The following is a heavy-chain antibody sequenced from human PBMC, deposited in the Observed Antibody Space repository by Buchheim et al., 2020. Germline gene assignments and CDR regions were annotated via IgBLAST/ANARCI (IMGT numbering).Heavy chain of an antibody. CDR2: VSHTGST. Sequence: QVQLQESGPGLVKPSETLSLTCTVSGVSISSSNWNWIRQPPGMGLEWIGFVSHTGSTTYNPSLKSRVTISIDSYTTQFSLKLTSVTPADTAMYYCARTTMIRGISTLFDNWGQGT. J-gene: IGHJ4*02. CDR3: ARTTMIRGISTLFDN. D-gene: IGHD3-10*01. CDR1: GVSISSSN. V-gene: IGHV4-59*01.